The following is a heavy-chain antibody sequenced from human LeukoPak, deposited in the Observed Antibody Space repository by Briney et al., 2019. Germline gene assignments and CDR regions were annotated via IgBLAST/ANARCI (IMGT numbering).Heavy chain of an antibody. D-gene: IGHD1-26*01. CDR1: GFTFSRYA. CDR2: NSDNGGST. V-gene: IGHV3-23*01. J-gene: IGHJ4*02. Sequence: GGSPRLSCAASGFTFSRYAMSWVRQAPGKGLEWVSDNSDNGGSTHYEDSVKGRFTISRDNSKNTLYLQMNSLRAEDTAVYYCAKAGSGSYYDYWGQGTLVTVSS. CDR3: AKAGSGSYYDY.